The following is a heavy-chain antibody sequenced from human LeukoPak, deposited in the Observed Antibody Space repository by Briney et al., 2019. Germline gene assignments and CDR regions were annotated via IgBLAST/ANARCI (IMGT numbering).Heavy chain of an antibody. CDR3: ARAPLGMVRGPMEDP. CDR2: MNPNSGNT. D-gene: IGHD3-10*01. CDR1: GYTLTSYD. J-gene: IGHJ5*02. V-gene: IGHV1-8*02. Sequence: PSASVKVSCKASGYTLTSYDINWVRQATGQGLEWMGWMNPNSGNTGYAQKFQGRVTMTRNTSISTAYMELNSLRSEDTAVYYCARAPLGMVRGPMEDPWGQGTLVTVSS.